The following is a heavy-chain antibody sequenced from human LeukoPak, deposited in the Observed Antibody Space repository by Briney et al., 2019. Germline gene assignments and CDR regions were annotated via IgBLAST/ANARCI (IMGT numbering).Heavy chain of an antibody. CDR3: ARGSEGYYDSSGYPT. CDR2: ISAYNGNT. V-gene: IGHV1-18*01. Sequence: ASVKESCKASGYTFTSYGISWVRQAPGQGLEWMGWISAYNGNTNYALKLQGRVTMTTDTSTSTAYMELRSLRSDDTAVYYCARGSEGYYDSSGYPTWGQGTLVTVSS. D-gene: IGHD3-22*01. J-gene: IGHJ4*02. CDR1: GYTFTSYG.